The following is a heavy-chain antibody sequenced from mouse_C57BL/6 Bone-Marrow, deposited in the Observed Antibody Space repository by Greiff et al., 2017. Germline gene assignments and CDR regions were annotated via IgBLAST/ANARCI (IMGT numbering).Heavy chain of an antibody. CDR3: ARSGSSYVDWYFDV. D-gene: IGHD1-1*01. V-gene: IGHV1-26*01. CDR1: GYTFTDYY. J-gene: IGHJ1*03. CDR2: LNPNNGGT. Sequence: VQLQQSGPELVKPGASVKISCKASGYTFTDYYMNWVKQSHGQSLEWIGDLNPNNGGTSYNQKFKGKATLTVDQSSSTAYMELRSLTSEDSAVYYCARSGSSYVDWYFDVWGTGTTVTVSS.